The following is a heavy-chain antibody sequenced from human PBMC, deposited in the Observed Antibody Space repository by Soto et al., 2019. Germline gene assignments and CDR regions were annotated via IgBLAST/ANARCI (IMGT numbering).Heavy chain of an antibody. V-gene: IGHV4-31*03. CDR3: ARSSASYDFWSGYYPG. CDR2: IYYSGST. CDR1: GGSISSGGYY. J-gene: IGHJ4*02. Sequence: SETLSLTCTVSGGSISSGGYYWSWIRQHPGKGLEWIGYIYYSGSTYYNPSLKSRVTISVDTSKNQFSLKLSSVTAADTAVYYCARSSASYDFWSGYYPGWGQGTLVTVSS. D-gene: IGHD3-3*01.